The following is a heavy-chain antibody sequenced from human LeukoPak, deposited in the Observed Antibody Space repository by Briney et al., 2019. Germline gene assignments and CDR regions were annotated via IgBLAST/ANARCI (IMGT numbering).Heavy chain of an antibody. CDR3: ARQARSLETRIPYFDY. Sequence: GGSLRLSCAASGFTFSSYEMNWVRQAPGKGLEWVSYISSGGETIYYADSVKGRFTISRDNAKNSLYLQMNSPSAEDTAVYYCARQARSLETRIPYFDYWGQGTLVTVSS. CDR1: GFTFSSYE. CDR2: ISSGGETI. D-gene: IGHD3-3*01. J-gene: IGHJ4*02. V-gene: IGHV3-48*03.